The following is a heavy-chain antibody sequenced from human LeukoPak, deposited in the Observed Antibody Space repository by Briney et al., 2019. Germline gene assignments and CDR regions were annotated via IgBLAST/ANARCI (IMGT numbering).Heavy chain of an antibody. V-gene: IGHV3-33*01. CDR2: IWYDGSNK. D-gene: IGHD3-22*01. CDR1: GFTFRTYG. J-gene: IGHJ4*02. Sequence: GRSLRLSCAASGFTFRTYGMHWARRAPGKGLEWAAVIWYDGSNKYYADSVKGRFTISRDNSKTTLYLQMNSLRAEDTAVYYCARGTRYDSSGYYSQDLDYWGQGTLVTVSS. CDR3: ARGTRYDSSGYYSQDLDY.